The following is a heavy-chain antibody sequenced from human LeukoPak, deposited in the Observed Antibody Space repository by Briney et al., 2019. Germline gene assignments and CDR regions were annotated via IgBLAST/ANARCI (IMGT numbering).Heavy chain of an antibody. CDR3: GREEGLTVTIDY. CDR1: GFTFSSYA. Sequence: GGSLRLSCAASGFTFSSYAMHWVRQAPGKGLEWVAVISYDGSNKYYADSVKGRFTISRDNSKNTLYLQMNSLRAEDTAVYYCGREEGLTVTIDYWGQGTLVTVSS. V-gene: IGHV3-30-3*01. CDR2: ISYDGSNK. J-gene: IGHJ4*02. D-gene: IGHD4-17*01.